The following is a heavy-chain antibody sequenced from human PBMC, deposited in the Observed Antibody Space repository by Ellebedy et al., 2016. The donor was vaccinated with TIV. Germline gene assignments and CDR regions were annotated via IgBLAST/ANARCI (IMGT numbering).Heavy chain of an antibody. CDR3: AREGIVATMFIDP. CDR1: GGSISSYY. J-gene: IGHJ5*02. V-gene: IGHV4-59*01. Sequence: MPGGSLRLSCTVSGGSISSYYWTWIRQTPGKGLEWIGYVYYTGTTDYNPSLSSRVTISIDTSKSQFSLRLNSVTAADTAVYYCAREGIVATMFIDPWGPGTLVTVSS. CDR2: VYYTGTT. D-gene: IGHD5-12*01.